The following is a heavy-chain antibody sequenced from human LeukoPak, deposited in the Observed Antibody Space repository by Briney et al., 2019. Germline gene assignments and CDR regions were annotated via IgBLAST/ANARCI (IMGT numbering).Heavy chain of an antibody. CDR3: ARDRYGDYVFDY. CDR1: GFTFSFYS. CDR2: ISGSGSTI. V-gene: IGHV3-48*02. Sequence: GGSLRLSCAASGFTFSFYSMNWVRQAPGKALEWVSYISGSGSTIYYADFVKGRFAISRDNAKNTLYLQLISLTDEDTAVYYCARDRYGDYVFDYWGQGTLVTVSS. J-gene: IGHJ4*02. D-gene: IGHD4-17*01.